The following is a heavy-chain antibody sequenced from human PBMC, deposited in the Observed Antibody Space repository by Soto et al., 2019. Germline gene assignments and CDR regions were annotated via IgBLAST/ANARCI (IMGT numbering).Heavy chain of an antibody. CDR1: GGTFSSYS. J-gene: IGHJ4*02. D-gene: IGHD1-26*01. CDR3: ATDGGRHAGGIDY. V-gene: IGHV1-69*01. Sequence: QVQLVQSGAEVKKPGSSVKVSCKASGGTFSSYSINWVRQAPGQGLEWMGEIIPIFGTENYAQKFQGRVTITADESTSTAYMELSSRRSEDTAVYYFATDGGRHAGGIDYWGQRTLVTVSS. CDR2: IIPIFGTE.